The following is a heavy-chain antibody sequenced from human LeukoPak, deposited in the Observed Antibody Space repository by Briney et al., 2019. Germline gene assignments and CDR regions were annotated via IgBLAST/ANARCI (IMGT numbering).Heavy chain of an antibody. Sequence: SETLSLTCTVSGYSISSGYYWGWIRQPPGKGLEWIGSIYHSGSTYYNPSLKSRVTISVDTSKNQFSLKLSSVTAADTAVYYCARDYYYDSSGYNPPFDYWGQGTLVTVSS. CDR3: ARDYYYDSSGYNPPFDY. D-gene: IGHD3-22*01. CDR2: IYHSGST. V-gene: IGHV4-38-2*02. CDR1: GYSISSGYY. J-gene: IGHJ4*02.